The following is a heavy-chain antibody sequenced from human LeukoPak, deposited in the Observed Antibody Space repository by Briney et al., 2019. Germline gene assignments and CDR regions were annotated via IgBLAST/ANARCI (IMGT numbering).Heavy chain of an antibody. CDR2: INHSGST. J-gene: IGHJ4*02. CDR1: GGSFSDYY. CDR3: ARACTXGVXXXDY. D-gene: IGHD2-8*01. Sequence: SETLSLTCAVYGGSFSDYYWTWIRQPPGKGLEWIGEINHSGSTNYNPSLKSRVTISVDTSRNQFSLKLSSVTAADTAVYYCARACTXGVXXXDYWGQGXLVTVSS. V-gene: IGHV4-34*01.